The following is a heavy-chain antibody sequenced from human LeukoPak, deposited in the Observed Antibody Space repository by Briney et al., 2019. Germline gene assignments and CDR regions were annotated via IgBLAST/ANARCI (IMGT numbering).Heavy chain of an antibody. CDR3: ARHSRSGYIGYENAFDI. J-gene: IGHJ3*02. CDR2: SYNSANT. Sequence: SETLSLTCTVSGDSLSSSSYCWDWIRQPPGKGLEWIGNSYNSANTHYNPSLKTRITMSVDTSKNQFSLKLNSVTAADTGIYYCARHSRSGYIGYENAFDIWGQGTMVTVSS. D-gene: IGHD5-12*01. CDR1: GDSLSSSSYC. V-gene: IGHV4-39*01.